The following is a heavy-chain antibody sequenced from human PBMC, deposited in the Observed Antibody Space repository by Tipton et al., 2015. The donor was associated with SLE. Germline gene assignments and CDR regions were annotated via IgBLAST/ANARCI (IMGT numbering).Heavy chain of an antibody. V-gene: IGHV4-4*07. J-gene: IGHJ6*03. CDR1: GGSLSSYS. CDR3: ARHASFSGGSCYPGDVDV. Sequence: TLSLTCTVSGGSLSSYSGSWIRQPAGGGLEWFGRIYTNQNTNYNPSLKSRVTMSVDTSKNPFSLQLRSVTATDMAVYYCARHASFSGGSCYPGDVDVWGKGTMVVVSS. CDR2: IYTNQNT. D-gene: IGHD3-10*01.